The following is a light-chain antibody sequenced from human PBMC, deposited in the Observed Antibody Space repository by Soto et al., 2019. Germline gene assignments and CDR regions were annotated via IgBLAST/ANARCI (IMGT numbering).Light chain of an antibody. CDR3: QKYNIARWT. CDR1: QGISNH. CDR2: AAS. V-gene: IGKV1-27*01. Sequence: DIQMTQSPSSLSASVGDRVTINCRASQGISNHLAWYQQKPGKVPKLLIYAASTLHSGLPSRLSGSVSRTDFTLTLSRLQPEDGATYYSQKYNIARWTVGQGTKVQI. J-gene: IGKJ1*01.